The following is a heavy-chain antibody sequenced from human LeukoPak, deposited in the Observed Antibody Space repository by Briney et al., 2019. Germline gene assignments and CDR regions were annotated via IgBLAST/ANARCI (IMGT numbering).Heavy chain of an antibody. CDR3: AIGPAMADF. CDR2: ISGSGGST. CDR1: GFTFSSYA. Sequence: GGSLRLPCAASGFTFSSYAMSWVRQAPGKGLEWVSAISGSGGSTYYAGSVKGRFTISRDNSKSTLYLQMNSLRAEDTAVYYCAIGPAMADFWGQGTLVTVSS. V-gene: IGHV3-23*01. J-gene: IGHJ4*02. D-gene: IGHD5-18*01.